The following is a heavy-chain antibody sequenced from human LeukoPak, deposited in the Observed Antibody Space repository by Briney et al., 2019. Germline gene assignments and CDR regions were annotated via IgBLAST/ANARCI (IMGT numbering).Heavy chain of an antibody. CDR2: FYYSGST. J-gene: IGHJ4*02. D-gene: IGHD3-22*01. V-gene: IGHV4-39*07. CDR3: ARSYYYDSSGPWDY. Sequence: SSETLSLTCTVSGGSLSSSSYYWGWIRQPPGKGLEWIGSFYYSGSTLYNPSLKSRVTLSVDTSKNQFSLNLSSVTAADTAVYSCARSYYYDSSGPWDYWGQGTPVTVSS. CDR1: GGSLSSSSYY.